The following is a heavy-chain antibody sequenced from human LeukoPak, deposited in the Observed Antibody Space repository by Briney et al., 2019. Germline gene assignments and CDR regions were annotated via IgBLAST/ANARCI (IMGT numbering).Heavy chain of an antibody. Sequence: GGSLRLSCAASGFTVSSNYMNWVRQAPGKGLEWVSYISSSGSTIYYADSVKGRFTISRDNAKNSLYLQMNSLRAEDTAVYYCARDTYYYGSGSYSEGVGFDLWGRGTLVTVSS. D-gene: IGHD3-10*01. V-gene: IGHV3-48*03. CDR2: ISSSGSTI. CDR3: ARDTYYYGSGSYSEGVGFDL. J-gene: IGHJ2*01. CDR1: GFTVSSNY.